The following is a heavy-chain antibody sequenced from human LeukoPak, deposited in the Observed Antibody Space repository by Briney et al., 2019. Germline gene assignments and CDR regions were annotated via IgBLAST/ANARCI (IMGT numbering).Heavy chain of an antibody. CDR2: ISAYDGNT. V-gene: IGHV1-18*01. CDR3: ARDCSSTSCYGFMDV. J-gene: IGHJ6*03. Sequence: ASVKVSCKASGYSFRSYGISWVRQAPGQGLELMGWISAYDGNTNYPQKLQGRVTMTTDTSTTTAYMELRSLTSDDTAVYYCARDCSSTSCYGFMDVWGKGTTVTVSS. CDR1: GYSFRSYG. D-gene: IGHD2-2*01.